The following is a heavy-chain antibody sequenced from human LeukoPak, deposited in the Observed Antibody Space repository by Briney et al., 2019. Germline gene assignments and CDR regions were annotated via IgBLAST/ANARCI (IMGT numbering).Heavy chain of an antibody. J-gene: IGHJ4*02. CDR3: AGGSGWLIDS. D-gene: IGHD6-19*01. CDR2: IKQDGSEK. CDR1: GFTFSSYY. V-gene: IGHV3-7*05. Sequence: GGSLRLSCAASGFTFSSYYMTWVRQAPGKGLEWVANIKQDGSEKFYVDSVRGRFTISRDNAKKPLYLEMNSLRAEDTAVYYCAGGSGWLIDSWGRGTLVTVSS.